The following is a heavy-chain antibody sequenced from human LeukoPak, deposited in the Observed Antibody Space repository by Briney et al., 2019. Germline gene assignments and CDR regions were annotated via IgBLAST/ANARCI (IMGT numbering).Heavy chain of an antibody. Sequence: ASVKVSCKASGYTFTSYGISWVRQAAGQGLEGMGWISAYNGNTNYAQKLQGRVTMTTDTSTSTAYMELRSLRSDDTAVYYCAAETWEYDSSGYYPPNDAFDIWGQGTMVTVSS. D-gene: IGHD3-22*01. V-gene: IGHV1-18*01. J-gene: IGHJ3*02. CDR2: ISAYNGNT. CDR3: AAETWEYDSSGYYPPNDAFDI. CDR1: GYTFTSYG.